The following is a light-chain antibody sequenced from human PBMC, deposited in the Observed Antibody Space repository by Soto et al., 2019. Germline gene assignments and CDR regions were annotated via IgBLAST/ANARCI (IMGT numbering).Light chain of an antibody. CDR1: KTISTF. CDR3: QLYNCYSVA. Sequence: DIALTPSPSPLSVTLGCRVTLTCLASKTISTFSAWYQQKPGQAPKLLIYNASSLASGVPSRFSGSGSGTEFTLTISMLQPDDFTTYCSQLYNCYSVAFGPGTQVDIK. CDR2: NAS. V-gene: IGKV1-5*01. J-gene: IGKJ1*01.